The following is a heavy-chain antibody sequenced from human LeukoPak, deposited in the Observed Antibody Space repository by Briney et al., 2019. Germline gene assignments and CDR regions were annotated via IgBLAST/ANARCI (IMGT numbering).Heavy chain of an antibody. CDR1: AYTFTDYY. D-gene: IGHD4-23*01. CDR3: ARDSGGGNDAYVY. Sequence: ASVKVSCKASAYTFTDYYMHWVRQAPGQGLEWMGWISAYNGNTNYAQKLQGRVTMTTDTSTSTAYMELRSLRSDDTAVYYCARDSGGGNDAYVYWGQGTLVTVSS. V-gene: IGHV1-18*04. CDR2: ISAYNGNT. J-gene: IGHJ4*02.